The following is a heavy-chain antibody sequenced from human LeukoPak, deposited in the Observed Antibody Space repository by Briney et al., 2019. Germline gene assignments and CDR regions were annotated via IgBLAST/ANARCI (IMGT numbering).Heavy chain of an antibody. CDR2: ISAYNGNT. J-gene: IGHJ4*02. Sequence: AASVKVSFKASGYTFTSYGISWVRQAPGQGLEWMGWISAYNGNTNYAQKLQGRVTMTTDTSTSTAYTELRSLRSDDTAVYYCARDLGTSLVDYWGQGTLVTVSS. V-gene: IGHV1-18*01. D-gene: IGHD1-7*01. CDR3: ARDLGTSLVDY. CDR1: GYTFTSYG.